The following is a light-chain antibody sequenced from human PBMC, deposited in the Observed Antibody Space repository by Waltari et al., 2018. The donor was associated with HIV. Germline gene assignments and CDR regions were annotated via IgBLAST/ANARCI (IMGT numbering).Light chain of an antibody. CDR3: MQAPERT. V-gene: IGKV2-28*01. CDR1: QSVLHGNGYNY. Sequence: DIVMTQSPLSLSVTPGEPASISCRSSQSVLHGNGYNYLDWDVQKPGQSPQLLIYLGSSLASGVPDRFSGCGSGTDFTLKISRVEADDVGVYYCMQAPERTFGQGTKVEIK. CDR2: LGS. J-gene: IGKJ1*01.